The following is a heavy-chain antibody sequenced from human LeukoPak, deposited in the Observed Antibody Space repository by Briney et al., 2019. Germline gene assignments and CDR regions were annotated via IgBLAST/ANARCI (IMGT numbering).Heavy chain of an antibody. CDR3: AKDLIWLAYYFEF. CDR1: GFTFSTYA. J-gene: IGHJ4*02. CDR2: ISGSGGGT. V-gene: IGHV3-23*01. D-gene: IGHD6-19*01. Sequence: GGSLRLSCAASGFTFSTYAMSWVRQAPGKGLEWVSGISGSGGGTYYADSVRGRFTISRDNSKNTLYLQMNSLRAEDTAVYYCAKDLIWLAYYFEFWGQGPLVTVSS.